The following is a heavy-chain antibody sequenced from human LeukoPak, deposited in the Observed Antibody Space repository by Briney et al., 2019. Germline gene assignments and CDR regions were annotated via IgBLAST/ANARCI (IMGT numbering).Heavy chain of an antibody. Sequence: SETLSLTCAVYGGSFSGYYWGWIRQPPGKVLEWIGSIYYSGSTYYNPSLKSRVTISVDTSKNQFSLKLSSVTAADTAVYYCARDDKGYYDILTGYFRPDYFDYWGQGTLVTVSS. D-gene: IGHD3-9*01. CDR3: ARDDKGYYDILTGYFRPDYFDY. V-gene: IGHV4-34*01. CDR2: IYYSGST. J-gene: IGHJ4*02. CDR1: GGSFSGYY.